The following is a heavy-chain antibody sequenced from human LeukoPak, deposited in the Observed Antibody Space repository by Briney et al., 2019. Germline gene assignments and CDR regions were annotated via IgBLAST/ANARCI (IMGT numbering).Heavy chain of an antibody. CDR1: GYTFTSYG. CDR3: AREITEDSSGYYYYQH. CDR2: ISAYNGNT. Sequence: ASVKVSCKASGYTFTSYGISWVRQAPGQRLEWMGWISAYNGNTNYAQKLQARVTMTTDTYTSTAYMELRRLRSDDTDVYYCAREITEDSSGYYYYQHWGQGTLVTVSS. V-gene: IGHV1-18*01. J-gene: IGHJ1*01. D-gene: IGHD3-22*01.